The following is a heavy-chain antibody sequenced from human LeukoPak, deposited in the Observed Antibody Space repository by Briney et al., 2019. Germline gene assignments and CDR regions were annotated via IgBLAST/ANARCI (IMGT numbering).Heavy chain of an antibody. V-gene: IGHV1-18*04. CDR2: ISAYNGNT. CDR3: ARVRFDCSGGSCYPVAFDN. J-gene: IGHJ3*02. D-gene: IGHD2-15*01. CDR1: GYTFTSYG. Sequence: ASVKVSCKASGYTFTSYGISWVRQAPGQGLEWMGWISAYNGNTNYAQKLQGRVTMTTDTSTSTAYMELRSLRSDDTAVYYCARVRFDCSGGSCYPVAFDNWGQGTMVTVSS.